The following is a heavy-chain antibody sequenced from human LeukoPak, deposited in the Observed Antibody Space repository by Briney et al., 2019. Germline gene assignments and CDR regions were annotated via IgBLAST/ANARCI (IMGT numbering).Heavy chain of an antibody. CDR1: GFTFNAYG. CDR3: AKDMGSHGSGSYYAFDI. CDR2: IRYDGINK. D-gene: IGHD3-10*01. V-gene: IGHV3-30*02. J-gene: IGHJ3*02. Sequence: GESLRLSCAASGFTFNAYGMHWVRQAPGKGLEWVAFIRYDGINKDYADSVKGRFTFSRDSSKNTLYLQMSSLRTEDTAVYYCAKDMGSHGSGSYYAFDIWGQGTMVTVSS.